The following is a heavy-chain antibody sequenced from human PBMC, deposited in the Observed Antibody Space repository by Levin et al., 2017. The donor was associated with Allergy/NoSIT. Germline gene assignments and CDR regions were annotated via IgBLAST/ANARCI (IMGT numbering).Heavy chain of an antibody. Sequence: SPTLSLPCAVSGGSISSSNWWSWVRQSPGKGLEWIGEIYHDGSTSYNPSLESRVTISIDTSLNHFSLRLSSVTAADTAVYYCASHYMDVWGKGATVTVSS. J-gene: IGHJ6*03. CDR2: IYHDGST. CDR3: ASHYMDV. V-gene: IGHV4-4*02. CDR1: GGSISSSNW.